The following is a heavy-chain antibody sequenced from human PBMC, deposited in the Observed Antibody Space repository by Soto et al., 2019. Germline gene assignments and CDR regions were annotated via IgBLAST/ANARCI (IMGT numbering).Heavy chain of an antibody. Sequence: SETLSLTCTFSVGSISISSYYWGWIRQPPGKGLEWIGSIYYSGSTYYNPSLKSRATISVEKSKNQFSLKLSSVTAADTAVYYCARRVSDYWFDPWGQGTMVTVSS. CDR1: VGSISISSYY. D-gene: IGHD3-3*01. CDR2: IYYSGST. V-gene: IGHV4-39*01. CDR3: ARRVSDYWFDP. J-gene: IGHJ5*02.